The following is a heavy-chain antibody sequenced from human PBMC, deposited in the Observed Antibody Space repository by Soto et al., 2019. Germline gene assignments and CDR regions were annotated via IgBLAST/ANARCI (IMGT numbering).Heavy chain of an antibody. CDR2: ISGSGGST. J-gene: IGHJ3*02. V-gene: IGHV3-23*01. CDR3: AIHGSTYYDFWSGYPDAFDI. Sequence: GGSLRLSCAASGFTFSSYAMCCVRQAPGKGLEWVSAISGSGGSTYYAESVKGRYTISRDNSKYTLYLQMNSLRAEDTAVYYCAIHGSTYYDFWSGYPDAFDIWGQGTMVTVSS. CDR1: GFTFSSYA. D-gene: IGHD3-3*01.